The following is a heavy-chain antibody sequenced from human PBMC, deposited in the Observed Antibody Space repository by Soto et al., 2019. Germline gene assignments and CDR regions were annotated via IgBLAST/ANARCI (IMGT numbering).Heavy chain of an antibody. CDR2: IHHSGST. D-gene: IGHD5-12*01. J-gene: IGHJ4*02. V-gene: IGHV4-38-2*01. Sequence: SETLSLTCAVSGYPISSGYYGGWIRQPPGKGLEWIGIIHHSGSTYYNPSLRSRITISVDTSKNQFSLKMPSVTAADTAVYYCARSSGYVPGGYWGQGILVTVSS. CDR1: GYPISSGYY. CDR3: ARSSGYVPGGY.